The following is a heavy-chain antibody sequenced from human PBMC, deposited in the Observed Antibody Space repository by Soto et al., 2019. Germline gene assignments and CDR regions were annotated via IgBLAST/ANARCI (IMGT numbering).Heavy chain of an antibody. CDR1: GFTFSTYA. J-gene: IGHJ4*02. V-gene: IGHV3-23*01. Sequence: GGSLRLSCAASGFTFSTYAISWVRQAPGKGLEWVSVISGSGYSTYYADSVKGRFTISRDNSKNTLYLQMNSLRAEDTAIYYCARGDDYPYFFAYWGQGTLVTVSS. CDR2: ISGSGYST. CDR3: ARGDDYPYFFAY. D-gene: IGHD3-16*01.